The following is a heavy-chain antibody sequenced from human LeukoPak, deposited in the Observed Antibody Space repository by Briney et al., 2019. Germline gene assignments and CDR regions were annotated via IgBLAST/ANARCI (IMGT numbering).Heavy chain of an antibody. CDR2: IYYSGST. J-gene: IGHJ2*01. D-gene: IGHD3-9*01. CDR3: ARGYYDILTGYFFYWYFDL. CDR1: GGSISSSSYY. V-gene: IGHV4-39*07. Sequence: PSETLSLTCTVSGGSISSSSYYWGWIRQPPGKGLEWIGSIYYSGSTYYNPSLKSRVTISVDTSKNQFSLKLSSVTAADTAVYYCARGYYDILTGYFFYWYFDLWGRGTQVTVSS.